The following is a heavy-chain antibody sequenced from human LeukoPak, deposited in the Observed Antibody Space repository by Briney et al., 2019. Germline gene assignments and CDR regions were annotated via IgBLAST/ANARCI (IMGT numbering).Heavy chain of an antibody. CDR3: AKDVVGARAADY. J-gene: IGHJ4*02. D-gene: IGHD1-26*01. Sequence: GGSLRLSCAASGFTFSSYAMNWVRQAPGKGLEWVSAISGSGGSTYYADSVKGRFTISRDNSKNTLYLEMNSLSAEDTAMYYCAKDVVGARAADYWGQGTLVTVSS. CDR2: ISGSGGST. V-gene: IGHV3-23*01. CDR1: GFTFSSYA.